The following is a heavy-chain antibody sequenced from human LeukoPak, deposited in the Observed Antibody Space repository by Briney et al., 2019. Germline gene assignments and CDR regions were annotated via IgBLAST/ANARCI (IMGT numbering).Heavy chain of an antibody. CDR3: ARDILGRAYLDSSGYYYGYFDY. CDR1: GYTFTSYH. J-gene: IGHJ4*02. V-gene: IGHV1-46*01. D-gene: IGHD3-22*01. CDR2: INPSDGST. Sequence: ASVKVSCKASGYTFTSYHIHWVRQAPGQGLEWMGIINPSDGSTSYAQKFQGRVTMTRDTSASTVYMELSSLRSEDTAVYYCARDILGRAYLDSSGYYYGYFDYWGQGTLVTVSS.